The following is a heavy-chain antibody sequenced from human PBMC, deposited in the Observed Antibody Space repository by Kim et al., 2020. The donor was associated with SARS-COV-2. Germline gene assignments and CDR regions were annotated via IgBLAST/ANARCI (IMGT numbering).Heavy chain of an antibody. CDR1: GFTFSSYS. J-gene: IGHJ4*02. CDR2: ISSSSSYI. Sequence: GGSLRLSCAASGFTFSSYSMNWVCQAPGKGLEWVSSISSSSSYIYYADSVKGRFTISRDNAKNSLYLQMNSLRAEDTAVYYCARDEVMITFGGVIATYYFDYWGQGTLVTVSS. V-gene: IGHV3-21*01. CDR3: ARDEVMITFGGVIATYYFDY. D-gene: IGHD3-16*02.